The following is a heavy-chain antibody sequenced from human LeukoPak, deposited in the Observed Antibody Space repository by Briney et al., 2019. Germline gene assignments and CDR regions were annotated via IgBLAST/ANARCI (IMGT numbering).Heavy chain of an antibody. CDR3: AKDIGYSSVYGFDY. J-gene: IGHJ4*02. Sequence: GRSLRLTCAASGFTFDDYAMHWVRQAPGKGLEWVSGISWNSGSIGYADSVKGRFTISRDNAKNSLYLQMNSLRAEDTALYYCAKDIGYSSVYGFDYWGQGTLVTVSS. CDR2: ISWNSGSI. CDR1: GFTFDDYA. D-gene: IGHD5-18*01. V-gene: IGHV3-9*01.